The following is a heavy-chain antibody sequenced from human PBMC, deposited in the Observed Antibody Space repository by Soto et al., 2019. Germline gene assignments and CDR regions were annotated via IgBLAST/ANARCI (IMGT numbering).Heavy chain of an antibody. CDR2: IIPIFGTA. Sequence: SVKVSCKASGGTFSSYAISWVRQAPGQGLEWMGGIIPIFGTANYAQKFQGRVTITADESTSTAYMELSSLRSEDTAVYYCARGGDGNNFGDYYYYGMDVWGQGTTVTVS. D-gene: IGHD3-10*01. V-gene: IGHV1-69*13. CDR3: ARGGDGNNFGDYYYYGMDV. J-gene: IGHJ6*02. CDR1: GGTFSSYA.